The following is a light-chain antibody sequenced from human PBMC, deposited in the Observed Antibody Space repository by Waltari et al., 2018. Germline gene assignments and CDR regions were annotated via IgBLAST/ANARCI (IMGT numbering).Light chain of an antibody. V-gene: IGKV3-20*01. J-gene: IGKJ1*01. CDR3: LQYGSSPWT. CDR2: GAS. CDR1: QSISSNY. Sequence: EIVLTQSPGTLSLSPGERVTLSCRASQSISSNYLAWYQQKPGQAPRLLLYGASNRATGIPNRFSGSGSGTAFSLTVSRLKPEDFAVYYCLQYGSSPWTFGRGTKVEIK.